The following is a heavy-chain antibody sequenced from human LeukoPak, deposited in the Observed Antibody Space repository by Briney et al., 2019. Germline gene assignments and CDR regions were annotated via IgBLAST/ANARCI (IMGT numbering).Heavy chain of an antibody. V-gene: IGHV3-30-3*02. CDR2: ISYDGSNK. CDR3: AKNEEWLGSRPLNDAFDI. D-gene: IGHD5-12*01. J-gene: IGHJ3*02. Sequence: GGSLRLSCAASGFTFSSYAMHWVRQAPGKGLEWVAVISYDGSNKYYADSVKGRFTISRDNSKNTLYLQMNSLRAEDTAVYYCAKNEEWLGSRPLNDAFDIWGQGTMVTVSS. CDR1: GFTFSSYA.